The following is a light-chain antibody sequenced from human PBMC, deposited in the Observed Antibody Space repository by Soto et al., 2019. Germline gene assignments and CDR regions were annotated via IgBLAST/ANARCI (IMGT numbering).Light chain of an antibody. V-gene: IGLV3-25*03. CDR2: KDS. Sequence: SYELTQSPSESLSPGQTARITCSGDALPKQYAYWYQQKPGQAPVLVIYKDSQRPSGIPERFSGSSSGTTVTLTISGIQAEDEADYYCQSADSSGSYWVFGGGTKLTVL. CDR3: QSADSSGSYWV. J-gene: IGLJ3*02. CDR1: ALPKQY.